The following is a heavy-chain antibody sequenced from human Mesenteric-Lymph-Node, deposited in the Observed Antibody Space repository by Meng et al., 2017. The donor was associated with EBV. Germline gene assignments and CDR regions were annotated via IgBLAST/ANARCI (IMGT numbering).Heavy chain of an antibody. CDR2: IYYSGST. J-gene: IGHJ4*02. CDR3: ARETTVTKDGIAY. Sequence: QVHLKESGPGLVKPSXXLSLTCXVSGGSITSGGYYWSWLRQPPGKGLEWIGYIYYSGSTYYNPSLKSRVTMSVDTSQNQFSLKLNSVTAADTAVYYCARETTVTKDGIAYWGQGTLVTVSS. CDR1: GGSITSGGYY. D-gene: IGHD4-11*01. V-gene: IGHV4-30-4*01.